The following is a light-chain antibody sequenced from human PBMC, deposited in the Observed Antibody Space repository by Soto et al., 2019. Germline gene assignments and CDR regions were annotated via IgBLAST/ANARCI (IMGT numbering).Light chain of an antibody. Sequence: DIVLTQSPATLSLSPGERATLSCGASQSVSSNYLAWYQQKPGLAPRLLIYETSSRATGIPDRFSGSGSGTYCTLTISRLEPEDSAVYFCQQYGNSPVTFGQGTRLEIK. CDR2: ETS. V-gene: IGKV3D-20*01. CDR1: QSVSSNY. J-gene: IGKJ5*01. CDR3: QQYGNSPVT.